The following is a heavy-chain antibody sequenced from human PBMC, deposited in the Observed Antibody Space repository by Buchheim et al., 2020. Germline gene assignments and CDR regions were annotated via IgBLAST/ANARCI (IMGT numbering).Heavy chain of an antibody. CDR3: ARQITMVRGLTVQDYHYIDV. J-gene: IGHJ6*03. D-gene: IGHD3-10*01. V-gene: IGHV4-59*08. CDR2: IYYSGST. Sequence: QVQLQESGPGLVKPSETLSLTCTVSGGSISSYYWSWIRQPPGKGLEWIGYIYYSGSTNYNPSLKSRVTISVDTSKNQFSLKLSSVTAADTAVYYCARQITMVRGLTVQDYHYIDVWGKGTT. CDR1: GGSISSYY.